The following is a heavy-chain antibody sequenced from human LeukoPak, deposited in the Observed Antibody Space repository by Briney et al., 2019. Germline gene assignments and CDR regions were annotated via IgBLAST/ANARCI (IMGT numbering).Heavy chain of an antibody. Sequence: VASVKVPCKASGYTFTGYYMHWVRQAPGQGLEWMGWINPNSGGTNYAQKFQGRVTMTRDTSISTAYMELSRLRSDDTAVYYCAREREGCSSTSCFNWFDPWGQGALVTVSS. CDR2: INPNSGGT. D-gene: IGHD2-2*01. CDR3: AREREGCSSTSCFNWFDP. V-gene: IGHV1-2*02. J-gene: IGHJ5*02. CDR1: GYTFTGYY.